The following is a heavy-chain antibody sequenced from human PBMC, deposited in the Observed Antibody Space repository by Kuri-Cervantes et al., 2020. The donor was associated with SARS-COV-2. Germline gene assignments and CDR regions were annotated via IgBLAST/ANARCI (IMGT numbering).Heavy chain of an antibody. CDR1: GGSSSDDK. V-gene: IGHV4-34*01. CDR2: ITESGST. J-gene: IGHJ2*01. D-gene: IGHD3-22*01. Sequence: SQTLSLTCAVYGGSSSDDKWSWIRQAPGKGLEWVGEITESGSTNYNPSLKGRVSMSVDTSEKQFSLKLTSVTAADTAIYYCARGRYDVTMIVVVVTAASSYFDLWGRGTLVTVFS. CDR3: ARGRYDVTMIVVVVTAASSYFDL.